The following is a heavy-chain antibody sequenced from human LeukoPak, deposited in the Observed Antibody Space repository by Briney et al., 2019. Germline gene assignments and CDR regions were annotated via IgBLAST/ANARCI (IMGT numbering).Heavy chain of an antibody. Sequence: SETLSLTCTVSGGSISSSSYYWGWIRQPPGKGLEWIGSIYYSGSTYYNPSLKSRVTISVDTSKNQFSLKLSSVTAADTAVYYCARVRRSASSHFDYWGQGTLVTVSS. CDR3: ARVRRSASSHFDY. D-gene: IGHD3-10*01. CDR1: GGSISSSSYY. J-gene: IGHJ4*02. V-gene: IGHV4-39*01. CDR2: IYYSGST.